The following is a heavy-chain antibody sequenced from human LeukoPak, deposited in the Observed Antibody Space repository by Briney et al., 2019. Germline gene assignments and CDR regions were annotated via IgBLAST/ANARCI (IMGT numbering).Heavy chain of an antibody. CDR1: GFSFSSYA. V-gene: IGHV3-23*01. J-gene: IGHJ4*02. CDR3: AKDQKWELPQYFDY. CDR2: ISGSGGST. Sequence: PGGSLRLSCAASGFSFSSYAMSWVRQAPGKGLEWMSAISGSGGSTYYADSVKGRFTISRDNSKNTLYLQMNSLRAEDTAVYYCAKDQKWELPQYFDYWGQGTLVTVSS. D-gene: IGHD1-26*01.